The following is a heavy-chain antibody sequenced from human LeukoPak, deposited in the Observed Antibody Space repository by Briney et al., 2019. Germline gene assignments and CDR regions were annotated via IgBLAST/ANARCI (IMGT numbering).Heavy chain of an antibody. D-gene: IGHD3-10*01. V-gene: IGHV3-21*01. CDR2: ISSSSSYI. CDR3: ARKLWFGEPCCYFDY. CDR1: GFTFSSYG. Sequence: GGSLRLSCAASGFTFSSYGIHWVRQAPGKGLEWVSSISSSSSYIYYADSVKGRFTISRDNAKNSLHLQMNSLRAEDTAVYYCARKLWFGEPCCYFDYWGQGTLVTVSS. J-gene: IGHJ4*02.